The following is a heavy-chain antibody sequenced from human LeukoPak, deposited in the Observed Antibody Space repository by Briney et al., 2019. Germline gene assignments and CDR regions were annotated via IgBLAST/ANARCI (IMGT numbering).Heavy chain of an antibody. J-gene: IGHJ4*02. CDR1: GGSISSYY. V-gene: IGHV4-59*12. CDR2: IYYSGST. D-gene: IGHD2-15*01. Sequence: SETLSLTCTVSGGSISSYYWSWLRQPPGKGLEWIGYIYYSGSTNYNPSLKSRVTISVDTSKNQFSLKLSSVTAADTAVYYCAILGYCSGGSCYLRDYWGQGTLVTVSS. CDR3: AILGYCSGGSCYLRDY.